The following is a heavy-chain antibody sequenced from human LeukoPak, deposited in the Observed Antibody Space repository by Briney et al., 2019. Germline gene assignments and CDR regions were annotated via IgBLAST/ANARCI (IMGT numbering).Heavy chain of an antibody. CDR1: GVCISNNNYY. CDR2: IYYSGSP. CDR3: ATWRTAKTGFDY. J-gene: IGHJ4*02. D-gene: IGHD1-1*01. Sequence: SQTLSLTCTVPGVCISNNNYYWCWLRRPPRNRQECIGSIYYSGSPYYNPSLKSRVTISVDTSKNQFSLRLSSVTAADTAVYYCATWRTAKTGFDYWGQGTLVTVSS. V-gene: IGHV4-39*01.